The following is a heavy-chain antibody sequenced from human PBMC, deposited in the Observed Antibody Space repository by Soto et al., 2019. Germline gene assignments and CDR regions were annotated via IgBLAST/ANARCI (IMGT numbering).Heavy chain of an antibody. CDR1: GGSISSYY. D-gene: IGHD2-15*01. CDR3: ARRIVILAADYGMDV. CDR2: IYYSGST. J-gene: IGHJ6*02. Sequence: SETLSLTCTVSGGSISSYYWSWIRQPPGKGLEWIGYIYYSGSTNYSPSLKSRVTISVDTSKKQFSLKLSSVTAADTAVYYCARRIVILAADYGMDVWGQGTTVTVSS. V-gene: IGHV4-59*08.